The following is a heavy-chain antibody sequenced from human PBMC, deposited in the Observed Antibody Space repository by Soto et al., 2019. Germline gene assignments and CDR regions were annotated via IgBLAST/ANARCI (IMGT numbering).Heavy chain of an antibody. D-gene: IGHD6-19*01. J-gene: IGHJ6*02. CDR3: ARVTTYSSGWYYYGMDV. CDR2: IYYSGST. V-gene: IGHV4-61*01. Sequence: QVQLQESGPGLVKPSETLSLTCTVSGGSVSSGSYYWSWIRKPPGKGLEWIGYIYYSGSTNYNPSLKSLVTISVDTSKNQFSQKLSSVTAADTAVYYCARVTTYSSGWYYYGMDVWGQGTTVTVSS. CDR1: GGSVSSGSYY.